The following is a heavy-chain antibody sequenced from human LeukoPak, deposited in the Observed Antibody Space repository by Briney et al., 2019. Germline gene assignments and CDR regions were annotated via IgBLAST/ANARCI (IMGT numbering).Heavy chain of an antibody. Sequence: GGSLSLSCAASGFTFGNAWMSWVRQAPGKGLEWVGRIKSKTDGETTDYVAPVKGRFTISRDDSKNTLSLQMNSLKTEDTAVYYCGYSSGTYYDYWGQGTLVTVSS. J-gene: IGHJ4*02. CDR2: IKSKTDGETT. CDR1: GFTFGNAW. D-gene: IGHD3-22*01. CDR3: GYSSGTYYDY. V-gene: IGHV3-15*01.